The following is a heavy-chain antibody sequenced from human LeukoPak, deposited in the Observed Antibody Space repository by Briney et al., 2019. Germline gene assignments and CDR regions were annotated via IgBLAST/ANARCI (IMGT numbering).Heavy chain of an antibody. D-gene: IGHD1-26*01. CDR2: ITSSGSAI. Sequence: GGSLRLSCAASGFTFSRYSMNWVRQAPGKGLEWLSYITSSGSAIYYADSVRGRFTISRDNAKKPLYLQMNSLRVEDTAVYYCASQWELHPAFWGQGTLVTVSS. CDR3: ASQWELHPAF. J-gene: IGHJ4*02. CDR1: GFTFSRYS. V-gene: IGHV3-48*01.